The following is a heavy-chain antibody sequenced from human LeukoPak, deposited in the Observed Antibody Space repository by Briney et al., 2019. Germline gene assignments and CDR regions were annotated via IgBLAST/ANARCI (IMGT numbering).Heavy chain of an antibody. CDR1: GGSISSYY. Sequence: SETLSLTCTVSGGSISSYYWSWIRQPPGKGLEWIGYIYYSGSTNYNPSLKSRVTISVDTSKNQFSLKLSSVTAADTAVYYCARYIAAAGHYYYYYMDVWGKGTTVTVSS. D-gene: IGHD6-13*01. J-gene: IGHJ6*03. V-gene: IGHV4-59*01. CDR2: IYYSGST. CDR3: ARYIAAAGHYYYYYMDV.